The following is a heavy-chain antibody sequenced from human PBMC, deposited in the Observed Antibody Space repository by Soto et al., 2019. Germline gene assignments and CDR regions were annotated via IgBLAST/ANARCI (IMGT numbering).Heavy chain of an antibody. J-gene: IGHJ4*02. CDR2: ISSDETSI. V-gene: IGHV3-74*01. Sequence: EVQLVESGGGLVQPGGSLRLSCAASGFTFSNYWMHWVRQAPGKGLVWVSRISSDETSISYVDSVKGRFTISRDNARNTLYLQMNSLRAEDTAVYYCARDRYGDIDYWGQGTLVTVS. CDR3: ARDRYGDIDY. CDR1: GFTFSNYW. D-gene: IGHD4-17*01.